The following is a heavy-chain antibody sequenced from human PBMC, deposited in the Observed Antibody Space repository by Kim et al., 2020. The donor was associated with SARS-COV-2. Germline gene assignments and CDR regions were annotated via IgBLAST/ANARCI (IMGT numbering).Heavy chain of an antibody. J-gene: IGHJ6*02. Sequence: KYKGRVTMTEDTSTDTAYMELSSLRSEDTAVYYCAKAVFSGYYYYGMDVWGQGTTVTVSS. V-gene: IGHV1-24*01. D-gene: IGHD3-10*02. CDR3: AKAVFSGYYYYGMDV.